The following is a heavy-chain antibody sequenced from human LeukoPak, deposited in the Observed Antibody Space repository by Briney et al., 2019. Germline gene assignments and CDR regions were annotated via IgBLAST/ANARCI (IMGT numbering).Heavy chain of an antibody. J-gene: IGHJ4*02. Sequence: PSETLSLTCAVYGGSFSGYYWSWIRQPPGKGLEWIGEINHSGSTNYNPSLKSRVTISVDTSKNQFSLKLSSVTAADTAVYYCARTYCSSTSCYYFDYWGQGTPVTVSS. CDR2: INHSGST. CDR1: GGSFSGYY. D-gene: IGHD2-2*01. CDR3: ARTYCSSTSCYYFDY. V-gene: IGHV4-34*01.